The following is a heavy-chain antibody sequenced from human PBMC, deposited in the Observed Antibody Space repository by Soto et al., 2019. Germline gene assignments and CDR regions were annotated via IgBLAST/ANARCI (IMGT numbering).Heavy chain of an antibody. V-gene: IGHV4-59*01. D-gene: IGHD6-6*01. CDR3: ARDRAEGSSSTPAGGMDV. Sequence: SETLSLTCSVSGGSIRTYYWNWIRQPPGGGLEWIAYIHYSGVTNYSPSLRGRVSISIDKSNNEFSLKVSSVTAADTAVYYCARDRAEGSSSTPAGGMDVWGPGTTVTVSS. J-gene: IGHJ6*02. CDR2: IHYSGVT. CDR1: GGSIRTYY.